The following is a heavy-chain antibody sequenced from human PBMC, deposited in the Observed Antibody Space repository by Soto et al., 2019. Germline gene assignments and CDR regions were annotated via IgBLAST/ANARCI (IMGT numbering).Heavy chain of an antibody. V-gene: IGHV1-8*01. CDR1: GYTFTSYD. CDR3: ARRVGEQPVLDYWYFDL. CDR2: IVVGSGNT. Sequence: ASVKVSCKASGYTFTSYDINWVRQATGQGLEWMGWIVVGSGNTKYAQNFQERVTITRDMSSGTAYLELSSLRSEDTAVYYCARRVGEQPVLDYWYFDLWGRGTLVTVSS. D-gene: IGHD6-6*01. J-gene: IGHJ2*01.